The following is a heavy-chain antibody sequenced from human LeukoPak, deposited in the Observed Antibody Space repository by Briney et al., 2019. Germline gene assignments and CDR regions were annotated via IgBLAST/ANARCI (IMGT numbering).Heavy chain of an antibody. J-gene: IGHJ4*02. Sequence: PQASVKASCKASGGTFSSYAISWVRQAPGQGLEWMGGIIPIFGTANYAQKFQGRVTITADESTGTAYMELSSLRSEDTAVYYCWGGGWKKPFDYWGQGTLVTVSS. CDR1: GGTFSSYA. D-gene: IGHD2-21*01. V-gene: IGHV1-69*13. CDR3: WGGGWKKPFDY. CDR2: IIPIFGTA.